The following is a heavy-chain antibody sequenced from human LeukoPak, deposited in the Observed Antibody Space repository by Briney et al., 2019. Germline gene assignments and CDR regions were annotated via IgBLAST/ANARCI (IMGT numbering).Heavy chain of an antibody. D-gene: IGHD3-3*01. J-gene: IGHJ4*02. CDR3: TTSLDFWSAEG. V-gene: IGHV3-73*01. CDR1: GFTFSDSA. Sequence: GGSLRLSCAASGFTFSDSALHWVRQASGKGLEWVGHCCNKAANYATAYAASVKGGFTIFRDDSRSTAYLQMNSLKTEDTAVYSCTTSLDFWSAEGWGQGTLVTVSS. CDR2: CCNKAANYAT.